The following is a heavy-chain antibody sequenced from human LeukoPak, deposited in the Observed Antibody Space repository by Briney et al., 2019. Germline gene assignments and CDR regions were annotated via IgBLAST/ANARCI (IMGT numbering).Heavy chain of an antibody. J-gene: IGHJ4*02. CDR3: ARAHQYSSSSNY. CDR2: ISSSSSYI. CDR1: AFTFSSYS. V-gene: IGHV3-21*01. Sequence: GGSLRLSCAASAFTFSSYSMNWVRQAPGKGLEWVSSISSSSSYIYYADSVKGRFTISRDNAKNSLYLQMNSLRAEDTAVYYCARAHQYSSSSNYWGQGTLVTVSS. D-gene: IGHD6-6*01.